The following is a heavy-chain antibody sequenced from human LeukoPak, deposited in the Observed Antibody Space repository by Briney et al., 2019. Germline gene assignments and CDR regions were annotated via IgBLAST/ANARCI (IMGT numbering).Heavy chain of an antibody. V-gene: IGHV3-30-3*01. D-gene: IGHD2-15*01. Sequence: GRSLRLSCAASGFTFSSYAMHWVRQAPGKGLEWVAVISYDGSNKYYADSVKGRFTISRDNSKNTLYLQMNSLRAEDTAVYYCARAGEGYCSGGSCYKPFDYWGQGTLVTVSS. J-gene: IGHJ4*02. CDR1: GFTFSSYA. CDR3: ARAGEGYCSGGSCYKPFDY. CDR2: ISYDGSNK.